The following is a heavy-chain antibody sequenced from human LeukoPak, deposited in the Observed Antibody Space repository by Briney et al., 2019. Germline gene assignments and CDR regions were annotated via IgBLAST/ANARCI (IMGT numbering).Heavy chain of an antibody. V-gene: IGHV3-33*01. J-gene: IGHJ5*02. CDR1: GFTFSSYG. CDR3: ARDKNDRPGHSSGGSDDP. Sequence: GGSLRLPCAASGFTFSSYGMHWVRQAPGKGLEWVAVIWYDGSNKYYADSVKGRFTISRDNSKNTLYLQMNSLRAEDTAVYYCARDKNDRPGHSSGGSDDPWGQGTLVTVSS. CDR2: IWYDGSNK. D-gene: IGHD6-25*01.